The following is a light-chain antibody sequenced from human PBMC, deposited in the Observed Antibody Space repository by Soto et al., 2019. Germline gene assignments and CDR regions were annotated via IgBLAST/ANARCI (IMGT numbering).Light chain of an antibody. J-gene: IGKJ1*01. Sequence: EIVMTQSPATLSVSPGERATLSCRASQSVRSNLAWYQQKPGQAPRLLIYGISTRATGIPIRLSGSGSGTEFTLTISSLQSEDFAVYYCQQYNDWPLTFGQGTKVDIK. CDR1: QSVRSN. CDR2: GIS. V-gene: IGKV3-15*01. CDR3: QQYNDWPLT.